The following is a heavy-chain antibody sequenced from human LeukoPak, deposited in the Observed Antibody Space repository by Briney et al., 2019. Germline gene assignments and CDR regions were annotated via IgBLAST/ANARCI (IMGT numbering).Heavy chain of an antibody. V-gene: IGHV4-30-4*01. Sequence: SETLSLTCTVSGGSVRSGNYYWSWIRQPPGKGLEWIGYIYYSGSTRYNPSLKSRATISVDMSKNQFSLKLRSVTAADTAVYYCARETYSGNQRGFDYWGQGTLVTVSS. J-gene: IGHJ4*02. CDR2: IYYSGST. CDR1: GGSVRSGNYY. D-gene: IGHD1-26*01. CDR3: ARETYSGNQRGFDY.